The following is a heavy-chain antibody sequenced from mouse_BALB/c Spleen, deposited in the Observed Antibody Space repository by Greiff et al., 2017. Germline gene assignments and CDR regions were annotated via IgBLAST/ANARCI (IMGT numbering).Heavy chain of an antibody. Sequence: EVQLVESGGGLVKPGGSLKLSCAASGFTFSSYAMSWVRQTPEKRLAWVASISSGGSTYYPDSVKGRFTISRDNARNILYLQMSSLRSEDTAMYYCARGSMDYWGQGTSVTVSA. V-gene: IGHV5-6-5*01. CDR1: GFTFSSYA. CDR2: ISSGGST. J-gene: IGHJ4*01. CDR3: ARGSMDY.